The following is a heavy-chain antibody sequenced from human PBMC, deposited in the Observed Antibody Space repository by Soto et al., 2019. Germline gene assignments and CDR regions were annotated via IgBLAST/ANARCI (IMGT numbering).Heavy chain of an antibody. CDR1: GFTFSDYY. CDR2: LSSSGSTI. CDR3: ARGAAMAYGMDV. J-gene: IGHJ6*02. Sequence: QVQLVESGGGWVKPGGSLRLSCAASGFTFSDYYMSWIRQAPGKGLGWVSYLSSSGSTIVYADSVKGRLTISTDNAKNSLYLQRNSLRAEDTAVYDCARGAAMAYGMDVWGQGTTVTVSS. D-gene: IGHD5-18*01. V-gene: IGHV3-11*01.